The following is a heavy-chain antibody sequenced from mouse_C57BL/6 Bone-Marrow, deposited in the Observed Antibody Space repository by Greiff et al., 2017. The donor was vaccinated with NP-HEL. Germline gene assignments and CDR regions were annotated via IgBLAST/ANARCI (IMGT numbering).Heavy chain of an antibody. J-gene: IGHJ2*01. CDR2: ISSGGSYT. V-gene: IGHV5-6*01. CDR3: ARHYYSNYFDY. CDR1: GFTFSSYG. Sequence: EVQVVESGGDLVKPGGSLKLSCAASGFTFSSYGMSWVRQTPDKRLAWVVTISSGGSYTYYPDSVKGRFTISRDNAKNTLYLQMSSLKSEDTAMYYCARHYYSNYFDYWGQGTTLTVSS. D-gene: IGHD2-12*01.